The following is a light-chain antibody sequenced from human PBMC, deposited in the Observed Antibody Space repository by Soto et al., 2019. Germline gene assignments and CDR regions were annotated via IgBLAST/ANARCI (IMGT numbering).Light chain of an antibody. CDR1: QSVSSN. CDR3: RQYNNWPSFT. J-gene: IGKJ3*01. V-gene: IGKV3-15*01. Sequence: EIVMTQSPAALSVSPGERATLSCRASQSVSSNLAWYQQKPGQAPRLLIYGASTRATGIPVRFSGSGSVTEFTLTISSLQSEDFAVYYCRQYNNWPSFTFGPGTKVDIK. CDR2: GAS.